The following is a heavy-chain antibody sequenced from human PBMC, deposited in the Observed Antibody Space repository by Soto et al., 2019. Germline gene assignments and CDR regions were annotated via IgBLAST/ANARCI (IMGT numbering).Heavy chain of an antibody. D-gene: IGHD1-1*01. V-gene: IGHV3-23*01. CDR3: AKDLGGVDTWNDFDY. CDR1: GFTFRSYA. J-gene: IGHJ4*02. CDR2: IGVSGGLT. Sequence: EVQLLESGGGLVQPGGSLRLSCAASGFTFRSYAMSWVRQAPGKGLEWVSAIGVSGGLTYYVDSVKGRFTISRDNSQNTLYLQMNSLGAEDTAVYYCAKDLGGVDTWNDFDYWGQGTLVTVSS.